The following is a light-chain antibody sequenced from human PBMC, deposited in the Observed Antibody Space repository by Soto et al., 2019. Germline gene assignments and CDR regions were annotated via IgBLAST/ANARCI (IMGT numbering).Light chain of an antibody. Sequence: EIVLTQSPGTLSLSPEDRATLSCRASQSVSTNNFAWYQQRPGQAPRLLIYGASSRATGIPDRFSGSGSGTDFTLTISRLEPEDFAVYYCQQFDNSLWTFGQGTKVEIK. CDR1: QSVSTNN. CDR3: QQFDNSLWT. CDR2: GAS. J-gene: IGKJ1*01. V-gene: IGKV3-20*01.